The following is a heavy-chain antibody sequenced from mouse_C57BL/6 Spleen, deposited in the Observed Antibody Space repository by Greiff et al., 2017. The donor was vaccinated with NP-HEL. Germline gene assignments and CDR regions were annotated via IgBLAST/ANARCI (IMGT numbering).Heavy chain of an antibody. D-gene: IGHD1-1*01. CDR3: TISNYFDY. CDR1: GFNIKDDY. V-gene: IGHV14-4*01. J-gene: IGHJ2*01. CDR2: IDPENGDT. Sequence: EVQLKQSGAELVRPGASVKLSCTASGFNIKDDYMHWVKQRPEQGLEWIGWIDPENGDTEYASKFQGKATITADTSSNTAYLQLSSLTSEDTAVYYCTISNYFDYWGQGTTLTVSS.